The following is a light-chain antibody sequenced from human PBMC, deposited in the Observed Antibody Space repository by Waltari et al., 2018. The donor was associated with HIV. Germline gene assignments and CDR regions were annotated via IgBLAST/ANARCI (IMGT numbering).Light chain of an antibody. CDR1: TGPGPSGSY. J-gene: IGLJ3*02. Sequence: QTVVTQEPSLPVSPGGIVPPTCSFSTGPGPSGSYAIWFQQKTGPPPNSLGFATTKTHSWTPGRFSDPLLAGDAVLTVSGVRPEDESDYYGLLYFSHFRPHWVFGGGTRLTVL. V-gene: IGLV7-43*01. CDR3: LLYFSHFRPHWV. CDR2: ATT.